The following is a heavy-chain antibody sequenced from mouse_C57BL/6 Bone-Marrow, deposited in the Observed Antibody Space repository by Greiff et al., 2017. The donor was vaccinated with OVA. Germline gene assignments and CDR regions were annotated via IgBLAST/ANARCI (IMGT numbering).Heavy chain of an antibody. J-gene: IGHJ4*01. CDR1: GFTFSSYA. V-gene: IGHV5-4*01. D-gene: IGHD2-3*01. CDR2: ISDGGSYT. Sequence: EVHLVESGGGLVKPGGSLKLSCAASGFTFSSYAMSWVRQTPEKRLEWVATISDGGSYTYYPDNVKGRFTISRDNAKNNLYLQMSHLKSEDTAMYYCARSGDGYYCAMDYWGQGTSVTVSS. CDR3: ARSGDGYYCAMDY.